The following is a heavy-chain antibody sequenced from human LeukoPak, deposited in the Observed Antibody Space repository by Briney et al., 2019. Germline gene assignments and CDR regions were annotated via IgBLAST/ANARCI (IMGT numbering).Heavy chain of an antibody. V-gene: IGHV1-46*01. J-gene: IGHJ4*02. CDR2: INPSAGST. CDR3: ARATGYSSGWYSVVY. D-gene: IGHD6-19*01. CDR1: GYTFTSYY. Sequence: ASVKVSCKASGYTFTSYYMHWVRRAPGQGLDWVGIINPSAGSTTYAQKFQGRVTMTRDTSISTAYMELSRLRSDDTAVYYCARATGYSSGWYSVVYWGQGTLVTVSS.